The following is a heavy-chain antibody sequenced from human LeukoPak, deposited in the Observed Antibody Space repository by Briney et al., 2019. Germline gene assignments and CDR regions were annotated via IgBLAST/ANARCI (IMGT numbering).Heavy chain of an antibody. CDR3: ARGYFGDYVLDT. D-gene: IGHD4-17*01. Sequence: PGASVTVSCKAYGYRFSDHYIHWVRQAPGQGLEYLGWINPNSGGTNYAQKFQGRVTLTRDTSIDTAYIRLHSLTSDDTAVYYCARGYFGDYVLDTWGQGALITVSS. CDR1: GYRFSDHY. V-gene: IGHV1-2*02. CDR2: INPNSGGT. J-gene: IGHJ5*02.